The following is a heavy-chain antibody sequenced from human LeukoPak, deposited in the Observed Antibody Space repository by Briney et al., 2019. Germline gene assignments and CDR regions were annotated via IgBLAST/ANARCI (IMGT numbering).Heavy chain of an antibody. CDR3: ARSHPRRPHEVDILTGYYDY. D-gene: IGHD3-9*01. CDR2: ISSSGSTI. Sequence: GGSLRLSCAASGFTFSSYELNWVRQAPGKGLEWVSYISSSGSTIYYADFVKGRFTISRDNAKNSLYLQMNSLRAENTAVYYCARSHPRRPHEVDILTGYYDYWGQGTLVTVSS. CDR1: GFTFSSYE. J-gene: IGHJ4*02. V-gene: IGHV3-48*03.